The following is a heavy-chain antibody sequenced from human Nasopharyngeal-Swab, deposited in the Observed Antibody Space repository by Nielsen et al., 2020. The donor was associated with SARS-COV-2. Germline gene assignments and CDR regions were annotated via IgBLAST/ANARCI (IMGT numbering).Heavy chain of an antibody. V-gene: IGHV4-59*01. CDR1: GASIVPTS. Sequence: GSLRLSCPVSGASIVPTSWSWIRQSPGKRLEWIGDIYYTGSDDYHPSLRTRVTISVDRSKNRFSLELTSVTTADTAVYYCARWVPFRRGTGRPSFYYFGMDVWGQGTTVTVSS. J-gene: IGHJ6*02. CDR2: IYYTGSD. D-gene: IGHD3/OR15-3a*01. CDR3: ARWVPFRRGTGRPSFYYFGMDV.